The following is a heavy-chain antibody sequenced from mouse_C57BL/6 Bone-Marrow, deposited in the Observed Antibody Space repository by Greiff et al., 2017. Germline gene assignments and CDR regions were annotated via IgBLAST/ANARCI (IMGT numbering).Heavy chain of an antibody. Sequence: QVQLQQSGPELVKPGASVKVSCKASGYTFTSYDINGVKQRPGQGLEWIGWIYPRDGSTKYNEKFKGRATLTVDTSSSTAYMELHSLTSEDSAVYFCARSRFAYCGQGTTLTVSS. CDR3: ARSRFAY. J-gene: IGHJ2*01. V-gene: IGHV1-85*01. CDR2: IYPRDGST. CDR1: GYTFTSYD.